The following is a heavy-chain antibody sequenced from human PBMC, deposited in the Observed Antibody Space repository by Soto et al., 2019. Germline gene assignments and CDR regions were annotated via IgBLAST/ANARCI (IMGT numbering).Heavy chain of an antibody. CDR1: GYTFTSYY. V-gene: IGHV1-46*03. CDR3: AVKGGYYDILTGYYLPYYYYMDV. CDR2: INPSGGST. J-gene: IGHJ6*03. D-gene: IGHD3-9*01. Sequence: QVQLVQSGAEVKKPGASVKVSCKASGYTFTSYYMHWVRQAPGQGLEWMGIINPSGGSTSYAQKFDGRVTMTRDTSTSTVYMELSSLRSEDTAVYYCAVKGGYYDILTGYYLPYYYYMDVWGKGTTVTVSS.